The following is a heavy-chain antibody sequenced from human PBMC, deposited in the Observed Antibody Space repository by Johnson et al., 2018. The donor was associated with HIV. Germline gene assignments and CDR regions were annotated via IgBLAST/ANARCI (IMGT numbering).Heavy chain of an antibody. V-gene: IGHV3-66*01. Sequence: VQVVESGGGLVQPGGSLRVSCAASGFTVSSNYMSWVRQAPGKGLEWVSVIYSGGSTYYADSVKGRFTISRDNSKNTLYLKMNSLRAEDTAVYYCARYTPFDIWGQGTMVTVSS. D-gene: IGHD2-2*02. CDR1: GFTVSSNY. CDR2: IYSGGST. CDR3: ARYTPFDI. J-gene: IGHJ3*02.